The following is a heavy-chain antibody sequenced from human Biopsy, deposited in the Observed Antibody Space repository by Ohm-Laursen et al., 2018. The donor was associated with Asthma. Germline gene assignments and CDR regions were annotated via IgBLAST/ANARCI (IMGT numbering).Heavy chain of an antibody. CDR2: ISYDGNHK. CDR3: AKRRGYSGHDNDY. J-gene: IGHJ4*02. Sequence: RSLRLSCAASGFMFRSFGMHWVRQAPGKGLEWVAVISYDGNHKFYEDSVKGRFTISRDNSKNTLHLQMNSLRTEDTAVYYCAKRRGYSGHDNDYWGQGTLVIVSS. CDR1: GFMFRSFG. V-gene: IGHV3-30*18. D-gene: IGHD5-12*01.